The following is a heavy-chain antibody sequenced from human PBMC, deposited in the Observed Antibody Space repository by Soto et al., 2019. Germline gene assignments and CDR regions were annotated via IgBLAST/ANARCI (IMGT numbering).Heavy chain of an antibody. J-gene: IGHJ6*02. CDR3: AGIDYSTSAGV. CDR1: GVTFSNYA. Sequence: GGSLRLSCSVPGVTFSNYAMHWVRQAPGKGLEYVSAIRSDGGGTYYADSVKGRFTISRDNSKNTLYLQMSSLRAEDTAVYFCAGIDYSTSAGVWGQGTTVTVSS. V-gene: IGHV3-64*04. D-gene: IGHD6-13*01. CDR2: IRSDGGGT.